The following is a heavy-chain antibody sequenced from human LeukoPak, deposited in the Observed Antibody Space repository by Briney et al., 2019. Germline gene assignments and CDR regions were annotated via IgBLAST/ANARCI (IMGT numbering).Heavy chain of an antibody. CDR3: ARDDPGYSSTKNGMDV. CDR2: IYTSGST. CDR1: GGSISSGDYY. D-gene: IGHD6-13*01. J-gene: IGHJ6*02. Sequence: SETLSLTCTVSGGSISSGDYYWSWIRQPAGKGLEWIGRIYTSGSTNYNPSLKSRVTISVDTSKNQFSLKLSSVTAADTAVYYCARDDPGYSSTKNGMDVWGQGTTVTVSS. V-gene: IGHV4-61*02.